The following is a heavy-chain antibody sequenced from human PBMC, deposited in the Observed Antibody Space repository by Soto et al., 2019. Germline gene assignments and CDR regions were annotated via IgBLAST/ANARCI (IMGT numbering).Heavy chain of an antibody. V-gene: IGHV3-30*18. D-gene: IGHD3-10*01. J-gene: IGHJ6*02. CDR1: GFTFSTYG. CDR2: ISYDGNSQ. CDR3: VKEFYGSGIPYGMDV. Sequence: QVQLVESGGGVVQPGRSLRLSCAASGFTFSTYGLHWVRQAPGKGLEWMAVISYDGNSQYYVDSVKGRFTIFRDNSKNTLYLQMNSLRTEDTAVYYCVKEFYGSGIPYGMDVWGQGTTVTVSS.